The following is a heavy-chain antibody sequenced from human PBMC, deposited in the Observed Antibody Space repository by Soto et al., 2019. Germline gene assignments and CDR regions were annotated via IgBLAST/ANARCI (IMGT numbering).Heavy chain of an antibody. CDR3: ARDDDPRTY. Sequence: QVQLVQSGAEVKKPGSSVKVSCKASGGTFSSYTISWVRQAPGQGLEWMGRIIPILGIANYAQKFQGRVPITADNSTSTAYMDLSSLTSEDTPLYYCARDDDPRTYCGQGTLVTVSS. CDR2: IIPILGIA. J-gene: IGHJ4*02. CDR1: GGTFSSYT. V-gene: IGHV1-69*08.